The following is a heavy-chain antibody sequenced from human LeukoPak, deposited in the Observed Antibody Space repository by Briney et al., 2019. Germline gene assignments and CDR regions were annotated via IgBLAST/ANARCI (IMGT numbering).Heavy chain of an antibody. V-gene: IGHV3-30*03. J-gene: IGHJ3*02. CDR3: ARDPGGNWLYGAFDI. CDR1: GFTFSGYG. CDR2: ISYDGREK. Sequence: GGSLRLSCAASGFTFSGYGMNWVRQAPGKGLEWVAIISYDGREKYYVDSVKGRFTISRDNAKNSLYLQMNSLRAEDTAVYYCARDPGGNWLYGAFDIWGQGTMVTVSS. D-gene: IGHD3-9*01.